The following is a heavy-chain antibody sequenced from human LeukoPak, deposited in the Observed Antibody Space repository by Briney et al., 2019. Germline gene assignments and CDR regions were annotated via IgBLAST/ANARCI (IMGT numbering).Heavy chain of an antibody. D-gene: IGHD3-10*01. CDR2: ISGSGGST. CDR1: GFIFGDYA. Sequence: GGSLRLSCAASGFIFGDYAMSWVRQAPGKGLEWVSAISGSGGSTYYADSVKGRFTTSRDNSKNTLYLQMNSLRAEDTAVYYCANNRGPYRTGMNWFDPWGQGTLVTVSS. CDR3: ANNRGPYRTGMNWFDP. V-gene: IGHV3-23*01. J-gene: IGHJ5*02.